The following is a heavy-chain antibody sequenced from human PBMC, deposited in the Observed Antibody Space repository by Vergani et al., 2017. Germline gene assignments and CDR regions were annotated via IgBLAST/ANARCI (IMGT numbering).Heavy chain of an antibody. D-gene: IGHD3-10*01. CDR2: ISSSGSTI. V-gene: IGHV3-48*03. CDR1: GFTFSSYE. J-gene: IGHJ2*01. CDR3: ARGLLWFGELSGGFDL. Sequence: EVQLVESGGGLVKPGGSLRLSCAASGFTFSSYEMNWVRQAPGKGLEWVSYISSSGSTIYYADSVKGRFTISRDNAKNSLYLQMNSLRAEDTAVYYCARGLLWFGELSGGFDLWGRGTLVTVSS.